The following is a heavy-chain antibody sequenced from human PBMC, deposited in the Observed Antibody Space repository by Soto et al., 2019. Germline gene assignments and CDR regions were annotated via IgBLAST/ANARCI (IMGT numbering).Heavy chain of an antibody. CDR2: INPSGGST. J-gene: IGHJ5*01. V-gene: IGHV1-46*01. CDR3: ARQGYGSGPNWFDS. CDR1: GYTFTSYY. D-gene: IGHD3-10*01. Sequence: AXSAKVSFKASGYTFTSYYMHWVRQAPGQGLEWMGIINPSGGSTSYAQNFQGRVTISVDTSKNQFSLKLNSVTAADTAVYYCARQGYGSGPNWFDSWGQGTLVTVSS.